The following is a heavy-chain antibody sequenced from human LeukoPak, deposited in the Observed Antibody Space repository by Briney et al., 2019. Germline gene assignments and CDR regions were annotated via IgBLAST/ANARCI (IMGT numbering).Heavy chain of an antibody. D-gene: IGHD3-10*01. J-gene: IGHJ6*03. CDR3: ARSGRGVDSFYFYMDV. V-gene: IGHV3-7*01. Sequence: GGPLRFSCAASGFTFSHYWMSWVRQAPGKGLGGLANKKNVGGERQDGSEKNSVDSVKGRFTISRDNAKNSLHLQMNSLRAEDTAVYYCARSGRGVDSFYFYMDVWGKGTTVTVSS. CDR2: KKNVGGERQDGSEK. CDR1: GFTFSHYW.